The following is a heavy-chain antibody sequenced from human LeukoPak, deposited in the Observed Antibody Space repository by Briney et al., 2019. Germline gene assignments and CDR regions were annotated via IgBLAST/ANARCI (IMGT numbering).Heavy chain of an antibody. V-gene: IGHV3-23*01. J-gene: IGHJ6*03. CDR3: AKDKGSASYYYYYMDV. Sequence: GGSLRLSCAASGFTFSHYGMTWVRQAPGKGLEWVSAISGSGGSTYYAGSVKGRFTISRDNSKNTLYLQMNSLRAEDTAVYYCAKDKGSASYYYYYMDVWGKGNTVTISS. CDR2: ISGSGGST. D-gene: IGHD6-25*01. CDR1: GFTFSHYG.